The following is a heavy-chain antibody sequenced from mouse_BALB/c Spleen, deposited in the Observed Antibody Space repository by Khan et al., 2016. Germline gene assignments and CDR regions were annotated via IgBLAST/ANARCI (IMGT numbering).Heavy chain of an antibody. D-gene: IGHD1-1*01. Sequence: EVELVESGPGLVKPSQSLSLTCTVTGYSITSDYAWNWIRQFPESKLEWMGYISYSGSTNYNPSHKSRISITRDTSKNQFFLQLNSVTAEATATYYCARMARLYGMDYWGQGTSVTVSS. CDR1: GYSITSDYA. J-gene: IGHJ4*01. V-gene: IGHV3-2*02. CDR3: ARMARLYGMDY. CDR2: ISYSGST.